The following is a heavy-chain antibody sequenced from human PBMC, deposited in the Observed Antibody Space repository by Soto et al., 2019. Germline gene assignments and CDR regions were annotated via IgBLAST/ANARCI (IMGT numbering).Heavy chain of an antibody. J-gene: IGHJ4*02. Sequence: QVQLMQSGAEVRRPGTSMRISCTTSGYNFNTYGIIWVRQAPGQGLEWMGWISAYNGYTKYAQNFEDRVTLSTDPSTSTAFSELRNLRSGDTAFYLCARDRDYSHTDADIDYWGQGTLVTVSS. D-gene: IGHD3-16*01. CDR1: GYNFNTYG. CDR2: ISAYNGYT. CDR3: ARDRDYSHTDADIDY. V-gene: IGHV1-18*01.